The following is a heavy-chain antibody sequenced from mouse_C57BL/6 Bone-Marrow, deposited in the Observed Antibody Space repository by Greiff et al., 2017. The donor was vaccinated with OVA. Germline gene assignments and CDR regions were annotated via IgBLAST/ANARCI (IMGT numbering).Heavy chain of an antibody. J-gene: IGHJ4*01. V-gene: IGHV1-63*01. D-gene: IGHD2-5*01. CDR3: ARSNYSNSYAMDY. Sequence: QVQLKESGAELVRPGTSVKMSCKASGYTFTNYWIGWAKQRPGHGLEWIGDIYPGGGYTNYNEKFKGKATLTADKSSSTAYMQFSSLTSEDSAIYYCARSNYSNSYAMDYWGQGTSVTVSS. CDR2: IYPGGGYT. CDR1: GYTFTNYW.